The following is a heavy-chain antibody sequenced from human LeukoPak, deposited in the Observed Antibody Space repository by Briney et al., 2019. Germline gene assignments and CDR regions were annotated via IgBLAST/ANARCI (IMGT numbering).Heavy chain of an antibody. V-gene: IGHV1-2*02. Sequence: GASVKVSCKTSGYTFSGYYIHWVRQAPGQGLEWMGWINPNSGGTDYAQKFQGRVTMTRDTSISTAYMELSRLRSDDTAVYYCAREHSSGYYFDAFDIWGQGTMVTVSS. CDR2: INPNSGGT. CDR1: GYTFSGYY. J-gene: IGHJ3*02. D-gene: IGHD3-22*01. CDR3: AREHSSGYYFDAFDI.